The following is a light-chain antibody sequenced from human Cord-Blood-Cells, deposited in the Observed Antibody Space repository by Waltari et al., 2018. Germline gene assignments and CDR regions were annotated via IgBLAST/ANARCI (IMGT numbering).Light chain of an antibody. CDR1: QSISSY. Sequence: DIQMTQSPSSLSASVGDRVTITCRASQSISSYLNWYQQKPGKAPKLLIYAASSLQSGVPSRFSGSGSETDFTLTISSLQPEDFATYYCQQSYSTPQTFGQVTKVEIK. CDR3: QQSYSTPQT. J-gene: IGKJ1*01. CDR2: AAS. V-gene: IGKV1-39*01.